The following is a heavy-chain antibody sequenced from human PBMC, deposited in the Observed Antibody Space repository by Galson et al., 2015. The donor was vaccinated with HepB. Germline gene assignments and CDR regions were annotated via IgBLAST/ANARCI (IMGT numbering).Heavy chain of an antibody. J-gene: IGHJ6*02. CDR3: ARHMIFGVINGSYHNHYGMDV. V-gene: IGHV5-51*01. D-gene: IGHD3-3*01. CDR2: IYPGDSDT. CDR1: GYSFTSYW. Sequence: QSGAEVKKPGESLKISCKGSGYSFTSYWIGWVRQMPGKGLEWMGIIYPGDSDTRYSPSFQGQVTISADKSISTAYLQWSSLKASDTAMYYCARHMIFGVINGSYHNHYGMDVWGQGTTVTVSS.